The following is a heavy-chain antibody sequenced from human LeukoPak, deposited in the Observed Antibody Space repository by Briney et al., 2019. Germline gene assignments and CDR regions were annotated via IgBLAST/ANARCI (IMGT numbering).Heavy chain of an antibody. V-gene: IGHV3-43*02. CDR1: GFTFDDYA. Sequence: GGSLRLSCAASGFTFDDYAMHCVRQTPGKGLEWVSFISGDGGSTYHVDSVKGRFTISRDNSKNSLHLQMNSLRTEDTALYYCAKGGTVITGGFIDYWGQGTLVTVSS. J-gene: IGHJ4*02. CDR3: AKGGTVITGGFIDY. D-gene: IGHD3-22*01. CDR2: ISGDGGST.